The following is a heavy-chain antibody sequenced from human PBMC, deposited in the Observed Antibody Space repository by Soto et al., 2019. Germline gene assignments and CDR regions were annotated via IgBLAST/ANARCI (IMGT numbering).Heavy chain of an antibody. Sequence: QLQLQESGPGLVKPSETLSLTCTVSGGSISSSSYYWGWIRQPPGKGLEWIGSIYYSGSTYYNPSLKSRVTISVDTSKNQFSLKLSSVTAADTAVYYCASRGYCSGGSCYGTYYFDYWGQRTLVTVSS. D-gene: IGHD2-15*01. CDR1: GGSISSSSYY. CDR2: IYYSGST. V-gene: IGHV4-39*01. CDR3: ASRGYCSGGSCYGTYYFDY. J-gene: IGHJ4*02.